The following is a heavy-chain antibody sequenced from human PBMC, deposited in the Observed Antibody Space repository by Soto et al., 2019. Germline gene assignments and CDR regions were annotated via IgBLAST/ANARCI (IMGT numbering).Heavy chain of an antibody. CDR2: IYPGDSDI. J-gene: IGHJ4*03. V-gene: IGHV5-51*01. D-gene: IGHD6-13*01. CDR1: GYDFTNYW. CDR3: ARFRAPRRQLISMSFHL. Sequence: GASLKISCKASGYDFTNYWIAWVRQTPGRGLEWMGMIYPGDSDIRYNPSFRGRVTISADKSITSAFVQLGSLKASDSAIYYCARFRAPRRQLISMSFHLWGLGTLVTVSS.